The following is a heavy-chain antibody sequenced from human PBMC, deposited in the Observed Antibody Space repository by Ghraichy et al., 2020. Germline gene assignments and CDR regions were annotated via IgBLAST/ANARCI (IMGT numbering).Heavy chain of an antibody. CDR2: IYYSGST. CDR3: ARDLWVDDAFDI. D-gene: IGHD1-26*01. Sequence: SETLSLTCTVSGGSISSYYWSWIRQPPGKGLEWIGYIYYSGSTNYNPSLKSRVTISVDTSKNQFSLKLSSVTAADTAVYYCARDLWVDDAFDIWGQGTMVTVSS. V-gene: IGHV4-59*01. CDR1: GGSISSYY. J-gene: IGHJ3*02.